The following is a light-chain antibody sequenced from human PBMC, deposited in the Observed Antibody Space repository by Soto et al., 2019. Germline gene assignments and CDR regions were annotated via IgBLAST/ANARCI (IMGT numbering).Light chain of an antibody. V-gene: IGKV1-27*01. CDR1: QGISNY. Sequence: DIQKTQSPSSLSASVGDRVTITCRASQGISNYLAWYQQKPGKVPQLLIFAASTLQSGVPSRFSGSTSGTDFTLTINNLQPEDVATYYCQKYYSAPLTFGGGTKVEI. CDR3: QKYYSAPLT. CDR2: AAS. J-gene: IGKJ4*01.